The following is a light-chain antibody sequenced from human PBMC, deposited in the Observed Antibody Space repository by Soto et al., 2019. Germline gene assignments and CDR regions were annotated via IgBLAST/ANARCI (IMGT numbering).Light chain of an antibody. CDR3: QQYYRPWT. CDR2: WAS. J-gene: IGKJ1*01. Sequence: DIVMTQSPDSLAVSLGERATINCKSSQSVLYSSNNKNYLAWYQQKPGQPPKLLIYWASTRESGVPDRFSGSGSATDFTLTISSLQAEDVAVYYCQQYYRPWTFGQGTKVENK. CDR1: QSVLYSSNNKNY. V-gene: IGKV4-1*01.